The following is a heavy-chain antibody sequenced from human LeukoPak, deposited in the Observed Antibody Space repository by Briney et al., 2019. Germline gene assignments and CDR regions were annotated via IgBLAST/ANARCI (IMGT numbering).Heavy chain of an antibody. J-gene: IGHJ5*02. Sequence: SVKVSCKASGGSFSSYGTSWVRQAPGQGLEWMGGIIPMLGRSNYAQKFQGRVTISTDESTSTAYMEMSSLRSEDTAVYYCAREDHTANNWFDPWGQGTLVTVSS. CDR1: GGSFSSYG. D-gene: IGHD5-18*01. CDR2: IIPMLGRS. CDR3: AREDHTANNWFDP. V-gene: IGHV1-69*05.